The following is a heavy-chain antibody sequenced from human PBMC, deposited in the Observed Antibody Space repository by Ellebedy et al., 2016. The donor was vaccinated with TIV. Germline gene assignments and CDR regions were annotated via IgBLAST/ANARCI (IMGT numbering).Heavy chain of an antibody. D-gene: IGHD1-26*01. CDR1: GGTFSSYA. V-gene: IGHV1-69*04. CDR3: ARDLGGGANDY. CDR2: IIPILGIA. Sequence: SVKVSXXASGGTFSSYAISWVRQAPGQGLEWMGRIIPILGIANYAQKFQGRVTITADKSTSTAYMELSSLRSEDTAVYYCARDLGGGANDYWGQGTLFTVSS. J-gene: IGHJ4*02.